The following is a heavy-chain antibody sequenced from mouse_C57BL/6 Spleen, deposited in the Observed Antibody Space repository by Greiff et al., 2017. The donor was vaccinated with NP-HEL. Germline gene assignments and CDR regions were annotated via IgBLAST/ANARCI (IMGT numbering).Heavy chain of an antibody. CDR3: AYYYGSSPMAFDV. CDR2: ILPGSGST. V-gene: IGHV1-9*01. Sequence: QVQLQQSGAELMKPGASVKLSCKATGYTFTGYWIEWVKQRPGHGLEWIGEILPGSGSTNYNEKFKGKATFTADTSSNTAYMQLSSLTTEDSAIYYCAYYYGSSPMAFDVWGTGTTVTVSS. J-gene: IGHJ1*03. CDR1: GYTFTGYW. D-gene: IGHD1-1*01.